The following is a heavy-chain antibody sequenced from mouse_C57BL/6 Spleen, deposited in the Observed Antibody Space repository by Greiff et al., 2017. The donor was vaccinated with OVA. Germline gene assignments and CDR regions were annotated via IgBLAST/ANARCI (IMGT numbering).Heavy chain of an antibody. CDR3: SRYGRNYPYAMDY. Sequence: QVQLQQPGAELVKPGASVKLSCKASGYTFTSYWMQWVKQRPGQGLEWIGEIDPSDSYTNSNQKFTGKATLTVDTSSSTAYMQLSSLTSEDSAVYNCSRYGRNYPYAMDYWGQGTSVTVSS. J-gene: IGHJ4*01. CDR2: IDPSDSYT. V-gene: IGHV1-50*01. CDR1: GYTFTSYW. D-gene: IGHD1-1*01.